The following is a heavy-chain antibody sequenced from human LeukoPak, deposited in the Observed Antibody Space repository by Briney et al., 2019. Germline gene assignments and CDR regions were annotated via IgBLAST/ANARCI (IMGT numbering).Heavy chain of an antibody. J-gene: IGHJ5*02. D-gene: IGHD3-10*01. Sequence: SGPTLVNPTQTLTLTCTFSGFSPSTSGMRVSWIRQPPGKALEWLARIDWDDDKYCSASLKTRLTISRATSKNQVVLTMTNMDPVDTATYYCARITYLRHYLPDPWGQGTLVTVSS. CDR3: ARITYLRHYLPDP. CDR2: IDWDDDK. V-gene: IGHV2-70*04. CDR1: GFSPSTSGMR.